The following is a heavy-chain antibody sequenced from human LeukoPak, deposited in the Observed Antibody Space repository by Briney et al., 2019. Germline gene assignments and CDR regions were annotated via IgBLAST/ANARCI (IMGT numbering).Heavy chain of an antibody. CDR3: ARRTTMVRGEYFDF. Sequence: SETLSLTCTVSGGSISSSAYYWGWIRQPPGKGLEWIGSISYRGNSYYNASLKSRVNISVDTARNQFSLKLSSVTAADTAVSYCARRTTMVRGEYFDFWGQGTLLTVSS. D-gene: IGHD3-10*01. CDR2: ISYRGNS. J-gene: IGHJ4*02. V-gene: IGHV4-39*01. CDR1: GGSISSSAYY.